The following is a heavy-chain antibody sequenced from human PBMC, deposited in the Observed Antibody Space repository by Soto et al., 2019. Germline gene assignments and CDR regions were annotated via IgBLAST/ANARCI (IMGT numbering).Heavy chain of an antibody. CDR1: GGSITSHY. CDR3: AREGYTTSSGFDP. V-gene: IGHV4-59*11. J-gene: IGHJ5*02. CDR2: IFYSGST. D-gene: IGHD6-6*01. Sequence: PSETLSLTCSVSGGSITSHYWTWIRQPPGKGLEWIGSIFYSGSTNYNPSLQSRVTMSIDRSTNQFSLRLNFLTAADTAVYYCAREGYTTSSGFDPWGQGTLVTVSS.